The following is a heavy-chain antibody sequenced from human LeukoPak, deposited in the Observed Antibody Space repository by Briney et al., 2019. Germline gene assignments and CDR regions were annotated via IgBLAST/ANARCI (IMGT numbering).Heavy chain of an antibody. CDR1: GYSFRDDY. CDR2: NNPKSGGT. J-gene: IGHJ3*01. CDR3: ARDDASDPSASFDL. D-gene: IGHD1-26*01. Sequence: GASVKVSCKASGYSFRDDYIHWMRQAPGQGLEWVGQNNPKSGGTKYAQKFQGRVTMTGDTSINTAYMELSSLRSDDSAMYYRARDDASDPSASFDLWGQGTTVTVSS. V-gene: IGHV1-2*06.